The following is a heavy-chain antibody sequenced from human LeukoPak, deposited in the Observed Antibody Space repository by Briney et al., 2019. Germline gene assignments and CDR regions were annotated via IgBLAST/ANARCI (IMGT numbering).Heavy chain of an antibody. J-gene: IGHJ4*02. CDR1: GFTFSSYE. V-gene: IGHV3-48*03. CDR3: AANFDF. CDR2: ISSSGTTI. Sequence: GGSLRLSCTASGFTFSSYEMNWVRQAPGKGLEWVSYISSSGTTIYYADFVKGRFTISRDNSKNMLYLQMNSLRAEDTAVYYCAANFDFWGQGTLVTVSS.